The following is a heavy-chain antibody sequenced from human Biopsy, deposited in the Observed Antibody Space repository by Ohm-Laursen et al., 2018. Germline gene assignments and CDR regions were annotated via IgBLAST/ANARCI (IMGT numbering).Heavy chain of an antibody. CDR3: ARGSNEYGGLYFPH. D-gene: IGHD4-23*01. CDR1: GGSIDSYY. Sequence: SETLSLTCGVSGGSIDSYYWSWIRQPPGKGLEWIGHISYTGYTSYKSSLKSRVTISLDTSRKHFSLRLTSLAAADTAVYYCARGSNEYGGLYFPHWGQGTLVTVSS. CDR2: ISYTGYT. J-gene: IGHJ1*01. V-gene: IGHV4-59*01.